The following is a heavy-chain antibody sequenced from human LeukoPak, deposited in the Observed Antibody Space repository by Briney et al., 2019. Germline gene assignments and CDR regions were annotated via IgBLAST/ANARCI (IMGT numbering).Heavy chain of an antibody. J-gene: IGHJ4*02. Sequence: GGSLRLSCAASGFTFSSYSMNWVRQAPGKGLEWVSSISSSSSYIYYADSVKGRFTISRDNAKNSLYLQMNSLRAEDTAVYYCARDPPYYDSSGYYYDYWGQGTLVTVSS. CDR3: ARDPPYYDSSGYYYDY. CDR2: ISSSSSYI. V-gene: IGHV3-21*01. CDR1: GFTFSSYS. D-gene: IGHD3-22*01.